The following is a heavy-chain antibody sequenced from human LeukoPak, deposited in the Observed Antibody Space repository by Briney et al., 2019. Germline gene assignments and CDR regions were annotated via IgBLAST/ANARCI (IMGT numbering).Heavy chain of an antibody. CDR3: TKTGTSSPYFDS. Sequence: PGGSLRLSCAASGFTFSSYAMSWVRQAPGKGLEWVSIISGSGDSTYYADSVKGRFTISRDNSKNTLYLQMNSLRAEDTAVYYCTKTGTSSPYFDSWGQGALVTVSS. CDR1: GFTFSSYA. J-gene: IGHJ4*02. V-gene: IGHV3-23*01. D-gene: IGHD1-14*01. CDR2: ISGSGDST.